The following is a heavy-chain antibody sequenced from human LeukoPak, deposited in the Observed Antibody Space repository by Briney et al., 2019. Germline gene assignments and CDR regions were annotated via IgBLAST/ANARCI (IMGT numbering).Heavy chain of an antibody. V-gene: IGHV4-61*02. CDR3: ARGVPLGYCTYGVCYPPYYFDY. D-gene: IGHD2-8*01. CDR1: GGSISSSSYY. J-gene: IGHJ4*02. CDR2: IYTSGGT. Sequence: SQTLSLTCTVSGGSISSSSYYWGWIRQPAGKGLEWIGRIYTSGGTNYNPSLKSRVTISVDTSKNQFSLKLTSVTAADTAVYYCARGVPLGYCTYGVCYPPYYFDYWGQGTLVTASS.